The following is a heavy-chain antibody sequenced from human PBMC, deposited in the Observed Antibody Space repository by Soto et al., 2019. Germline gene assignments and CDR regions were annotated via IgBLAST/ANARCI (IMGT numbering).Heavy chain of an antibody. CDR2: VYPGDSDT. V-gene: IGHV5-51*01. CDR3: ARGDFWSGHYWFDP. J-gene: IGHJ5*02. CDR1: GYRFTTHW. Sequence: EVQLVQSGAEMRKPGESLKISCKSSGYRFTTHWIGWVRQMPGKGLEWMGIVYPGDSDTRYSPSFQGQVTISVDQAISTAYLQWTTLKASDTAMYYGARGDFWSGHYWFDPWGQGTLVTVSS. D-gene: IGHD3-3*01.